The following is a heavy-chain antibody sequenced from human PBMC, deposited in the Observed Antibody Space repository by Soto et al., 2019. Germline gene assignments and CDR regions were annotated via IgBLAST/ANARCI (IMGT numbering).Heavy chain of an antibody. Sequence: PSETLSLTCTFSGCSISSGGYYWSWIRQHPGKGLEWIGYIYHSGSTYYNPSLKSRVTISVDRSKNQFSLKLSSVTAADTAVYYCARARNYDSSGYYYYYGMDVWGQGTTVTVSS. CDR3: ARARNYDSSGYYYYYGMDV. CDR1: GCSISSGGYY. V-gene: IGHV4-30-2*01. J-gene: IGHJ6*02. D-gene: IGHD3-22*01. CDR2: IYHSGST.